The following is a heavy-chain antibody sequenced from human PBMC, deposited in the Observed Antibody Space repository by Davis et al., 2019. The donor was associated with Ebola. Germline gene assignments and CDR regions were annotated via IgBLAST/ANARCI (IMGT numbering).Heavy chain of an antibody. Sequence: AASVKVSCKASGYTFTSYDINWVRQATGQGLEWMGWMNPNSGNTGYAQKFQGRVTMTRNTSISTAYMELSSLRSEDTAVYYCVRGYCSGGSCPNDYWGQGTLVTVSS. J-gene: IGHJ4*02. CDR1: GYTFTSYD. CDR3: VRGYCSGGSCPNDY. CDR2: MNPNSGNT. D-gene: IGHD2-15*01. V-gene: IGHV1-8*01.